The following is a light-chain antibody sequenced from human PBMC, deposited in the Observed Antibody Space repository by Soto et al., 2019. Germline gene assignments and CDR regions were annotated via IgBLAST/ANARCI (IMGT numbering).Light chain of an antibody. CDR1: QSVSNY. V-gene: IGKV3-11*01. Sequence: EIVLTQSPVTLSLSPGERVTLSCRASQSVSNYLAWYQQKPGQAPRLLIYDAFNRATGIPARFSGSGSGTDFTLTITSLEPEDFAVYYCQQRSNWPPSWTFGQGTKVEIK. CDR2: DAF. CDR3: QQRSNWPPSWT. J-gene: IGKJ1*01.